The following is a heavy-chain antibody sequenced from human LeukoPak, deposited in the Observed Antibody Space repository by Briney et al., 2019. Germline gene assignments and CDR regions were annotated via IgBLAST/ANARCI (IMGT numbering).Heavy chain of an antibody. V-gene: IGHV1-18*01. J-gene: IGHJ4*02. CDR2: ISAYNGNT. Sequence: GSSVKVSCKASGGTFSSYAISWVRQAPGQGLEWMGWISAYNGNTNYAQKLQGRVTMTIDTSTSTAYMELRSLRSDDTAVYYCARDGWRAVAPRGPFDYWGQGTLVTVSS. D-gene: IGHD6-19*01. CDR3: ARDGWRAVAPRGPFDY. CDR1: GGTFSSYA.